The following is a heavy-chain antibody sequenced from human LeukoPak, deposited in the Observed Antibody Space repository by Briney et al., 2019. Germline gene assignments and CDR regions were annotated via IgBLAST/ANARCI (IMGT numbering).Heavy chain of an antibody. Sequence: PSETLSLTCAVYGGSFSGYYWSWIRQPPGKGLEWIGEINHSGSTNYNPSLKSRVTISVDTSKNQFSLKLSSVTAADTAVYYCARIQVYDYVWGSYRSGSGLYYFDYWGQGTLVTVSS. V-gene: IGHV4-34*01. CDR1: GGSFSGYY. J-gene: IGHJ4*02. CDR2: INHSGST. D-gene: IGHD3-16*02. CDR3: ARIQVYDYVWGSYRSGSGLYYFDY.